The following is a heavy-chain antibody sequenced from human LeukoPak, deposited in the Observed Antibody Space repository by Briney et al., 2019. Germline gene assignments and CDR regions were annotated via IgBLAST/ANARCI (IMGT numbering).Heavy chain of an antibody. CDR3: ARLRSLGSSGYYYMDV. CDR2: IYTSGST. CDR1: GGSISSGSYY. V-gene: IGHV4-61*02. D-gene: IGHD6-6*01. J-gene: IGHJ6*03. Sequence: SETLSLTCTVSGGSISSGSYYWSWIRQPAGKGLEWIGRIYTSGSTNYNPSLKSRVTISVDTSKNQFSLKLSSVTAADTAVYYCARLRSLGSSGYYYMDVWGKGTTVTVSS.